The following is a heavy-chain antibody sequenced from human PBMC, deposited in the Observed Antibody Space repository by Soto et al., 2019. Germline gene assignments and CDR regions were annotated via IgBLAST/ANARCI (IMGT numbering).Heavy chain of an antibody. CDR3: ARDVNYGSSCLDL. CDR2: TWHDGSNK. J-gene: IGHJ2*01. D-gene: IGHD3-10*01. Sequence: QVQLVESGGGVVQPGRSLTLSCGASGFSFSSYGMHWVRQAPGKGLEWVAVTWHDGSNKYYADSVKGRFTISRDNSKNTVHLQMDSLRAEDTAVYYCARDVNYGSSCLDLWGRGTPVTVSS. CDR1: GFSFSSYG. V-gene: IGHV3-33*01.